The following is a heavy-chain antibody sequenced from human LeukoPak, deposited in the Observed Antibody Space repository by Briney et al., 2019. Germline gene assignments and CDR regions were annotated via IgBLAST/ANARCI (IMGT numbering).Heavy chain of an antibody. Sequence: GGSLRLSCAASGFTFSSYWMHWVRQAPGKGLVWVSRINSAGSSTSYADSVKGRFTISRDNAKNTLYLQMNSLRAEDTAVYYCAREAQVGYCSGGSCVDYNWFDPWGQGTLVTVSS. J-gene: IGHJ5*02. CDR1: GFTFSSYW. V-gene: IGHV3-74*01. CDR2: INSAGSST. D-gene: IGHD2-15*01. CDR3: AREAQVGYCSGGSCVDYNWFDP.